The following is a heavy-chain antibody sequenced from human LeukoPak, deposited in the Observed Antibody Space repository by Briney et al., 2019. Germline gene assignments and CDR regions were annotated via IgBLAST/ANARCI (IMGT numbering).Heavy chain of an antibody. V-gene: IGHV4-59*01. CDR2: IYYSGST. CDR1: GSSISSYY. D-gene: IGHD5-18*01. J-gene: IGHJ6*02. CDR3: ARVPCYTPYYYYGMDV. Sequence: SETLSLTWTVSGSSISSYYWSWIRQPPRKGLEWIGYIYYSGSTNHNPSLKSRVTIAVDTSKNQYSLKLSSVTAADTAVYYCARVPCYTPYYYYGMDVWGQGTTVTVSS.